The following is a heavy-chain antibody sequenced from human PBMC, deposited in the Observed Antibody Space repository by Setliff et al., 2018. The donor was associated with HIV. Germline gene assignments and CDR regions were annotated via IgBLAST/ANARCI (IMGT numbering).Heavy chain of an antibody. V-gene: IGHV4-39*07. CDR2: ICYTGRT. J-gene: IGHJ4*02. CDR3: ASEFQLGTDTPEIDY. D-gene: IGHD7-27*01. CDR1: GGSITSTTYC. Sequence: PSETLSLTCSVSGGSITSTTYCWGWVRQPPGKGLEWIVSICYTGRTYSSPSLKSRVTISVDTSRNYFSLELTSMTSADTAVYYCASEFQLGTDTPEIDYWGQGTLVTVSS.